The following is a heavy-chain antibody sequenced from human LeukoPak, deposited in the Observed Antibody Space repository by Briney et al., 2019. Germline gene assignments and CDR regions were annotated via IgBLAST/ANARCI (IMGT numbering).Heavy chain of an antibody. V-gene: IGHV4-34*01. CDR3: ARGQVPAARGYNWFDP. J-gene: IGHJ5*02. Sequence: SETLSLTCAVYGCSFNDYYWNLVRQPPGKGLEWIGEINARGDTNYNPSLKSRVTISVDSSKNQFSLTLTSMIAADTAIYYCARGQVPAARGYNWFDPWGQGTLVTVSS. CDR2: INARGDT. CDR1: GCSFNDYY. D-gene: IGHD2-2*01.